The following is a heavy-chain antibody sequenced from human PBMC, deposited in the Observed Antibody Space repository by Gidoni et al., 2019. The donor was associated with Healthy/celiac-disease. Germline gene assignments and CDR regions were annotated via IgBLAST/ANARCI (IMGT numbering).Heavy chain of an antibody. J-gene: IGHJ4*02. CDR3: TRGYYYDSSGTQAY. V-gene: IGHV3-49*03. D-gene: IGHD3-22*01. Sequence: EVQLVESGGGLVQPGRSLRLSCTASGFTFGDYAMTWFRQAPGKGLEWVGFIRSNAYGGTREYAASVKGIFTISRDDSKSIAYLHMNSLKTEDTAVYYCTRGYYYDSSGTQAYWGQGTLVTVSS. CDR1: GFTFGDYA. CDR2: IRSNAYGGTR.